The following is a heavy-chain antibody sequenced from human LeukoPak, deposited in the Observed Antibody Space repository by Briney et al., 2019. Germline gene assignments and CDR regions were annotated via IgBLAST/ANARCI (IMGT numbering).Heavy chain of an antibody. CDR2: IYSGGST. J-gene: IGHJ4*02. D-gene: IGHD6-19*01. CDR3: TRTSSGWYSY. CDR1: GFTFSNYG. V-gene: IGHV3-66*01. Sequence: PGGSLRLSCAAAGFTFSNYGMNWVRQAPGKGLEWVSIIYSGGSTNYADSVKGRFTISRDNSKNTLYLQMNSLRAEDTAVYYCTRTSSGWYSYWGQGTLVTVSS.